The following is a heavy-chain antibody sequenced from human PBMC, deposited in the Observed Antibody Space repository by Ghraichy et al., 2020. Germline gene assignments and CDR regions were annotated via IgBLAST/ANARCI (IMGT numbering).Heavy chain of an antibody. J-gene: IGHJ3*02. Sequence: SETLSLTCTVSGGSISSSSYYWGWIRQPPGKGLEWIGSIYYSGSTYYNPSLKSRVTISVDTSKNQFSLKLSSVTAADTAVYYCASTKGYCSGGSCYSLRDAFDIWGQGTMVTVSS. CDR1: GGSISSSSYY. CDR3: ASTKGYCSGGSCYSLRDAFDI. CDR2: IYYSGST. V-gene: IGHV4-39*01. D-gene: IGHD2-15*01.